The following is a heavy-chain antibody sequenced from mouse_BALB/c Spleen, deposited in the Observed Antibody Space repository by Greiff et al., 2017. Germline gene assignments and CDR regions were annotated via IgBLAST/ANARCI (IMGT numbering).Heavy chain of an antibody. CDR2: IWSGGST. CDR1: GFSLTSYG. D-gene: IGHD2-4*01. Sequence: QVQLQQSGPGLVQPSQSLSITCTVSGFSLTSYGVHWVRQSPGKGLEWLGVIWSGGSTDYNAAFISRLSISKDNSKSQVFFKMNSLQADDTVIYYCARNYDYDTYAMDYWGQGTSVTVSS. CDR3: ARNYDYDTYAMDY. J-gene: IGHJ4*01. V-gene: IGHV2-4-1*01.